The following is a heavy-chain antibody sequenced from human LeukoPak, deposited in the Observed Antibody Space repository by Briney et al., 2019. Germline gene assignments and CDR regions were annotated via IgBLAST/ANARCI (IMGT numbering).Heavy chain of an antibody. V-gene: IGHV3-23*01. CDR2: ISGSGGST. J-gene: IGHJ4*02. Sequence: GGSLRLSCAASGFTFSSYAMSWVRQAPGKGLEWVSAISGSGGSTYYADSVKGRFTISRDNSKNALYLQMNSLRAEDTAVYYCAKDRAWDYYDSSGYDYWGQGTLVTVSS. CDR1: GFTFSSYA. CDR3: AKDRAWDYYDSSGYDY. D-gene: IGHD3-22*01.